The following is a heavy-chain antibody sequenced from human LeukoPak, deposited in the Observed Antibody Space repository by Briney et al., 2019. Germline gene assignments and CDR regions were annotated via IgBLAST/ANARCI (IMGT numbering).Heavy chain of an antibody. Sequence: GGSRRLSCAASGFTFSHCGMHWVRQAPGKGLEWVALIWYDGSSEYYADSVKGRFTISRDNSKNTLYMQMNSLRAEDTAVYYCAKLPWGSYRHDALDIWGQGTMVTVSS. D-gene: IGHD3-16*02. CDR3: AKLPWGSYRHDALDI. V-gene: IGHV3-33*06. CDR2: IWYDGSSE. J-gene: IGHJ3*02. CDR1: GFTFSHCG.